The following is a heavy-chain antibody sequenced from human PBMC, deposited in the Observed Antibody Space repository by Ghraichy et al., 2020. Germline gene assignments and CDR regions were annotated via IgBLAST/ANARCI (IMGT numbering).Heavy chain of an antibody. CDR1: GGSISSYY. V-gene: IGHV4-59*01. D-gene: IGHD4-17*01. J-gene: IGHJ3*02. CDR3: ARDGALGVTTGEDAFDI. Sequence: SETLSLTCTVSGGSISSYYWSWIRQPPGKGLEWIGHIYYSGSTNYNPSLKSRVTISVDTSKNQFSLKLSSATAADTAVYYCARDGALGVTTGEDAFDIWGQGTMVTVSS. CDR2: IYYSGST.